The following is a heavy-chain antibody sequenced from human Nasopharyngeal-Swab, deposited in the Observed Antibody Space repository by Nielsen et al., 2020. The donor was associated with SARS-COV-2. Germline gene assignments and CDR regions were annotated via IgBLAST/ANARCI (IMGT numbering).Heavy chain of an antibody. Sequence: SCAASGFTFSSYAMHWVRQAPGKGLEWVAVISYDGSNKYYADSVKGRFTISRDNSKNTLYLQMNSLRAEDTAVYYCAREDGDSSPFDYWGQGTLVTVSS. CDR1: GFTFSSYA. CDR3: AREDGDSSPFDY. D-gene: IGHD4-17*01. J-gene: IGHJ4*02. CDR2: ISYDGSNK. V-gene: IGHV3-30-3*01.